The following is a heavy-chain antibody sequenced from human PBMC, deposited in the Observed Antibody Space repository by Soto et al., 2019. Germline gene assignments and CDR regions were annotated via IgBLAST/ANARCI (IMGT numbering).Heavy chain of an antibody. J-gene: IGHJ4*02. Sequence: ASVKVSGKAAGDTFTANYIHWVRQAPGQGFEWMGWINPKSGGTKYPQKFQGRVTMTRDTSLSTVYMTLTRLTSDDTAVYYCARDLAKGGGSVGFDYWGQGNLVTVSS. CDR3: ARDLAKGGGSVGFDY. CDR1: GDTFTANY. V-gene: IGHV1-2*02. CDR2: INPKSGGT. D-gene: IGHD1-26*01.